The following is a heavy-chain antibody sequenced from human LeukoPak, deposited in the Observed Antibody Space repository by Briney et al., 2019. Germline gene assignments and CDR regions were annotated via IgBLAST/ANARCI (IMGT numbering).Heavy chain of an antibody. J-gene: IGHJ4*02. CDR3: ARGTHDSSGYTFDY. D-gene: IGHD3-22*01. Sequence: ASVKVSCKASGYTFTSYDINWVRQATGQGLEWMGWMNPNSGNTGYAQKFQGRVTMTRNTSISTAYMELSILRSEDTAVYYCARGTHDSSGYTFDYWGQGILVTVSS. CDR1: GYTFTSYD. V-gene: IGHV1-8*01. CDR2: MNPNSGNT.